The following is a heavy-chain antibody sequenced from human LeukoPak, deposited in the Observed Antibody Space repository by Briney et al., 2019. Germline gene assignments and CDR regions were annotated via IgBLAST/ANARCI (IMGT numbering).Heavy chain of an antibody. CDR3: ARHSPPGYYYYGMDV. J-gene: IGHJ6*02. V-gene: IGHV5-10-1*01. CDR1: GYSFTSYW. CDR2: IDPSDSYT. D-gene: IGHD2-21*01. Sequence: EESLKISCKGSGYSFTSYWISWVRQMPGKGLEWMGRIDPSDSYTNYSPSFQGHVTISADKSISTAYLQWSSLKASDTAMYYCARHSPPGYYYYGMDVWGQGTTVTVSS.